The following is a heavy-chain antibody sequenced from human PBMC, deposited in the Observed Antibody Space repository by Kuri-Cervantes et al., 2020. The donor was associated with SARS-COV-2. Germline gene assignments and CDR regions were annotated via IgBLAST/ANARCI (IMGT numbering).Heavy chain of an antibody. CDR1: GFTFSNAW. D-gene: IGHD3-22*01. CDR2: IKSKAYGGTT. V-gene: IGHV3-15*01. J-gene: IGHJ4*02. CDR3: TRAPYYYDSSGYYLFDY. Sequence: GGSLRLSCAASGFTFSNAWMSWVRQAPGKGLEWVGRIKSKAYGGTTEYAASVKGRFTISRDDSKSIAYLQMNSLKTEDTAVYYCTRAPYYYDSSGYYLFDYWGQGSLVTVSS.